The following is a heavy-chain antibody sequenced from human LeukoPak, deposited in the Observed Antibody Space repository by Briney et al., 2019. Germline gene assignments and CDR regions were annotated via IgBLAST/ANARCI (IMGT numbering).Heavy chain of an antibody. CDR2: ARNKANSYTT. CDR3: ARVSGSHYFDY. D-gene: IGHD1-26*01. J-gene: IGHJ4*02. Sequence: GGSLRLSCAASGFTFSDHYMDWVRQAPGKGLEWVGRARNKANSYTTEYAASVKGRFTISRDDSKNSPYLQMNSLKTEDTAVYYCARVSGSHYFDYWGQGTLVTVSS. CDR1: GFTFSDHY. V-gene: IGHV3-72*01.